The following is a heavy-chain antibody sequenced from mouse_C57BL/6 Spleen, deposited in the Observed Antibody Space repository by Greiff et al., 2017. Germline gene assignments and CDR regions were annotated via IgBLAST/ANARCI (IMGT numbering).Heavy chain of an antibody. J-gene: IGHJ3*01. V-gene: IGHV1-69*01. D-gene: IGHD1-1*01. Sequence: QFQLQQSGAELVMPGASVKLSCKASGYTFPSYWMHWVKQRPGQGLECIGEIDPSDSYTNYNQKFKGKSTLTVDKSSSTAYMQLSSLTSEDSAVYDCASVYGSREAWFAYWGQGTLVTVAA. CDR3: ASVYGSREAWFAY. CDR2: IDPSDSYT. CDR1: GYTFPSYW.